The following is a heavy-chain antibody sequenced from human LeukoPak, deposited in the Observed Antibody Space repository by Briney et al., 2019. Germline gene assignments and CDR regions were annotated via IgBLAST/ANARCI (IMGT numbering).Heavy chain of an antibody. CDR1: GFTFSSYA. D-gene: IGHD2-15*01. J-gene: IGHJ4*02. CDR2: ISGSGGST. CDR3: ARETSGYCDGGTCYSFHYFDH. V-gene: IGHV3-23*01. Sequence: GGSLRLSCAASGFTFSSYAMSWVRQAPGKGLEWVSAISGSGGSTYYADSVKGRFTISRDNSKNMLFLQMDSLRAEDTAVYYCARETSGYCDGGTCYSFHYFDHWGQGVLVTVSS.